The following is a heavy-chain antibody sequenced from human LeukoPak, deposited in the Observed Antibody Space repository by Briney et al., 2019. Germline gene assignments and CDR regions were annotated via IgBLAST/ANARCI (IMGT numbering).Heavy chain of an antibody. Sequence: SQTLSLTCTVSGGSISRGSYFWSWIRQPAGQGLEWIGRIYTSGSTSYNPSLKSRVTISVDTSKNQFSLKLSSVTAADTAVYYCARLSTVPIYDYGSSDAFDIWGQGTMVTVSS. V-gene: IGHV4-61*02. CDR1: GGSISRGSYF. D-gene: IGHD3-3*01. CDR2: IYTSGST. CDR3: ARLSTVPIYDYGSSDAFDI. J-gene: IGHJ3*02.